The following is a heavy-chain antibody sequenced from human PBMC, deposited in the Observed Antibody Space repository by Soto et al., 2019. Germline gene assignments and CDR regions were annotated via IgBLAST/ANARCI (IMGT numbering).Heavy chain of an antibody. CDR3: AASYGSGYRAFDY. CDR1: GYTFTSHY. D-gene: IGHD3-10*01. CDR2: VNPIVSMS. V-gene: IGHV1-46*01. J-gene: IGHJ4*02. Sequence: ASVKVSCKASGYTFTSHYMHWVRQAPGLGLEWMGRVNPIVSMSNYAQKFQGRVTITADKSTNTAYMQLSSLRSEDTAIYYCAASYGSGYRAFDYWGQGALVTVSS.